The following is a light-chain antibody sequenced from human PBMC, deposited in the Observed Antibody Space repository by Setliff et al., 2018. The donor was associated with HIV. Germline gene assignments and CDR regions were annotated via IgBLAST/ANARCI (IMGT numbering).Light chain of an antibody. CDR2: SSN. Sequence: SVLAQPPSASGTPGQKVTISCSGSSSNIGSNTVNWYQQLPGTAPKLLIYSSNVRPSRVPDRFSGSKSGTSASLAISGLQAEDEADYYCAAWDDSLTGYVFGTGTKVTVL. J-gene: IGLJ1*01. V-gene: IGLV1-44*01. CDR1: SSNIGSNT. CDR3: AAWDDSLTGYV.